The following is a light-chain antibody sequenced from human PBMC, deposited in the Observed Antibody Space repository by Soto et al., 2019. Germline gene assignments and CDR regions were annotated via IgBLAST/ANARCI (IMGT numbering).Light chain of an antibody. CDR3: QQYNNWPVT. J-gene: IGKJ4*01. V-gene: IGKV3-15*01. CDR1: QSVSSN. Sequence: EIVMTQSPATLSVSPGERATLSCRASQSVSSNLAWYQQKPGQAPRLLIYGASTRATSIPARFSGSGSGTEFTLTISSLQSEDFAVYYCQQYNNWPVTFGGGTKVDIK. CDR2: GAS.